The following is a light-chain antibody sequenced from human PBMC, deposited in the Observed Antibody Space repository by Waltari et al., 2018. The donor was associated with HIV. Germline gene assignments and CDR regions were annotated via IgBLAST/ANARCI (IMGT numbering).Light chain of an antibody. CDR1: ALTKQY. CDR3: YSTDTSNERLV. J-gene: IGLJ3*02. CDR2: DDN. V-gene: IGLV3-10*01. Sequence: SYELIQPPSVPVSPGHTTRNTCYCDALTKQYAYWYQQKSGPAPVLVIYDDNKRPSGIPDRFSGSTSGTLATLIITRAQVEDEGDYYCYSTDTSNERLVFGGGTKLTVL.